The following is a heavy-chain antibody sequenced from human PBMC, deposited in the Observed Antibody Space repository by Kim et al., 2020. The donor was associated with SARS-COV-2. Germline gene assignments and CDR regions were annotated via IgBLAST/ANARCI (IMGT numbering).Heavy chain of an antibody. V-gene: IGHV1-24*01. Sequence: ASVKVSCKVSGYTLTELSMHWVRQAPGKGLEWMGGFDPEDGETSYAQKFQGRATMTEDTSTDTAYMELSILRSEDTAVYYCATAPVVRGIATNYYYYYGMEVWGQGTTVTVSS. D-gene: IGHD3-10*01. CDR2: FDPEDGET. CDR1: GYTLTELS. CDR3: ATAPVVRGIATNYYYYYGMEV. J-gene: IGHJ6*02.